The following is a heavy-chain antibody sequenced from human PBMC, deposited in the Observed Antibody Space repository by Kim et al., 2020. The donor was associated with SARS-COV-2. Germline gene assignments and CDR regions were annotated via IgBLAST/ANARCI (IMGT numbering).Heavy chain of an antibody. CDR3: AREASSGGPDDAFDI. CDR1: GFTFSSYG. J-gene: IGHJ3*02. D-gene: IGHD6-19*01. Sequence: GGSLRLSCAASGFTFSSYGMHWVRQAPGKGLEWVAVIWYDGSNKYYADSVKGRFTISRDNSKNTLYLQMNSLRAEDTAVYYCAREASSGGPDDAFDIWGQGTMVTVSS. CDR2: IWYDGSNK. V-gene: IGHV3-33*01.